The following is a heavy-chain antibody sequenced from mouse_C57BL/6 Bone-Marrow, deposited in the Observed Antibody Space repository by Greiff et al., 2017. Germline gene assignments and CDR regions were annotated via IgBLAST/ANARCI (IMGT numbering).Heavy chain of an antibody. J-gene: IGHJ3*01. D-gene: IGHD1-1*02. V-gene: IGHV1-63*01. CDR3: ARSSYYGTPFAY. CDR1: GYTFTNYW. Sequence: VMLVESGAELVRPGTSVKMSCKASGYTFTNYWIGWAKQRPGHGLEWIGDIYPGGGYTNYNEKFKGKATLTADKSSSTAYMQFSSLTSEDSAIYYCARSSYYGTPFAYWGQGTLVTVSA. CDR2: IYPGGGYT.